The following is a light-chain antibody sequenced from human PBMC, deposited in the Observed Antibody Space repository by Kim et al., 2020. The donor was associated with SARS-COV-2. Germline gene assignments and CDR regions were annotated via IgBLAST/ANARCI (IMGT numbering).Light chain of an antibody. CDR1: SSNIGSNT. V-gene: IGLV1-44*01. J-gene: IGLJ2*01. Sequence: QSVLTQPPSASGTPGQRVTISCSGSSSNIGSNTVNWYQLLPGTGPKLLIYSNDARPSGVPDRLSGSKSGTSASLAISGLQSDDEADYYCAAWDDSLNGVVFGGGTKLTVL. CDR2: SND. CDR3: AAWDDSLNGVV.